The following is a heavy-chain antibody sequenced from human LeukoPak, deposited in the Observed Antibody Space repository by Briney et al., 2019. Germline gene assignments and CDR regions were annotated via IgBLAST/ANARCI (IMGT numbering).Heavy chain of an antibody. V-gene: IGHV3-21*01. D-gene: IGHD2-2*01. CDR3: ARSDIVVVPVDY. CDR2: ISSSSSYI. CDR1: GFTFSSYS. J-gene: IGHJ4*02. Sequence: GGSLRLSCAASGFTFSSYSMNWVRQAPGKGLEWVSSISSSSSYIYYADSVKGRFTISRDNAKNSLYLQMNSLRAEDTAVYYCARSDIVVVPVDYWGQGTLVTVSS.